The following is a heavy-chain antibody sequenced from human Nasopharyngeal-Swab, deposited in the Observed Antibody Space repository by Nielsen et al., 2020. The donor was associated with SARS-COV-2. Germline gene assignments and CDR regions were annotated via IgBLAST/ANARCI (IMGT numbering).Heavy chain of an antibody. Sequence: ASVKVSCKASGSSFTGFSIHWVRQAPEKSVEWMGWITGATGYTKYSQNFQGRVTFSRDTSANTVSMELTSLTSEDTAVYYCARDGEGPGRELWFDYWGQGTLVTVSS. CDR1: GSSFTGFS. J-gene: IGHJ5*01. CDR3: ARDGEGPGRELWFDY. CDR2: ITGATGYT. V-gene: IGHV1-3*01. D-gene: IGHD1-7*01.